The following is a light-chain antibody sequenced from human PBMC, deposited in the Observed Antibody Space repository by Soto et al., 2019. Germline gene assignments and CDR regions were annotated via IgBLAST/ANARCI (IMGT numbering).Light chain of an antibody. CDR2: DVS. CDR1: SSDIGHYNF. J-gene: IGLJ2*01. CDR3: SSYATSRHVL. V-gene: IGLV2-14*03. Sequence: QSALTQPASVSGSTGQSVTISCTGSSSDIGHYNFVSWYQHHPGKAPKLIIYDVSDRPSGVSNRFSGSKSGNTASLTISGLQAEDEADYYCSSYATSRHVLFGGGTKVTVL.